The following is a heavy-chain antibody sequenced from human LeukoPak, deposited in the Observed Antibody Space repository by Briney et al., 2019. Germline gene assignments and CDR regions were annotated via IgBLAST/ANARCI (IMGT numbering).Heavy chain of an antibody. V-gene: IGHV1-2*02. CDR3: ARFPQETTVEPRNY. Sequence: GASVKVSCKASGYTFTGYYMHWVRQAPGQGLEWMGWINPNSGGTNYAQKFQGRGTMTRDTSISTAYMELSRLRSDDTAVYYCARFPQETTVEPRNYWGQGTLVTVSS. J-gene: IGHJ4*02. CDR1: GYTFTGYY. D-gene: IGHD4-23*01. CDR2: INPNSGGT.